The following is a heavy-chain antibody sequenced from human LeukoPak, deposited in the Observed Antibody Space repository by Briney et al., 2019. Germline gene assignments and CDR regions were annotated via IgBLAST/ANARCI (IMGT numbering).Heavy chain of an antibody. CDR1: GFTFSSYS. D-gene: IGHD4-17*01. J-gene: IGHJ4*02. CDR3: ARSRDYGELTFDY. Sequence: GGSLRHSCAASGFTFSSYSMNWVRQAPGKGLEWVSSISSSSSYIYYADSVKGRFTISRDNAKNSLYLQMNSLRAEDTAVYYCARSRDYGELTFDYWGQGTLVTVSS. V-gene: IGHV3-21*01. CDR2: ISSSSSYI.